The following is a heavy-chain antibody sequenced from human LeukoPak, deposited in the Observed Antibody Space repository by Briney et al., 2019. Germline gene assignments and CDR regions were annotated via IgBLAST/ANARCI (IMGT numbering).Heavy chain of an antibody. CDR1: GGSISSSS. Sequence: ETLSLTCTVSGGSISSSSYYWGWIRQPPGKGLEWVSSISSSSSYIYYADSVKGRFTISRDNAKNSLYLQMNSLRAEDTAVYYCARDHRYSNRQFDPWGQGTLVTVSS. J-gene: IGHJ5*02. V-gene: IGHV3-21*01. CDR2: ISSSSSYI. D-gene: IGHD4-11*01. CDR3: ARDHRYSNRQFDP.